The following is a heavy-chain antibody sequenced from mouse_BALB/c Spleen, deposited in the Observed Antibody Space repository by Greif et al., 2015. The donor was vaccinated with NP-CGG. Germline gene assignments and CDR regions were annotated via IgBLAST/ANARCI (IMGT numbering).Heavy chain of an antibody. D-gene: IGHD3-3*01. J-gene: IGHJ2*01. Sequence: LQQSGGGLVKLGGSLKLSCAASGFTFSSYYMSWVRQTPEKRLELVAAINSNGGSTYYPDTVKGRFTIPRDNAKNXLYLQMSSLKSEDTALYYCARGLYYFDYWGQGTALSVSS. CDR2: INSNGGST. CDR3: ARGLYYFDY. V-gene: IGHV5-6-2*01. CDR1: GFTFSSYY.